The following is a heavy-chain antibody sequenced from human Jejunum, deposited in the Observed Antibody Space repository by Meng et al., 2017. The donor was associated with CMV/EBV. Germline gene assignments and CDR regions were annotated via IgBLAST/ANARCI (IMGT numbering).Heavy chain of an antibody. J-gene: IGHJ4*02. Sequence: QITLKESGPTLVKPTXTLTLTCTFPGFSLTSKGVAVGWIRQPPGKALEWLALIYWDDDKRYNPSLQNRLTITKDTSNNQVVLTLTNMDPEDTATFYCAHEVPGPGRGYFFDYWGQGTLVTVSS. CDR3: AHEVPGPGRGYFFDY. V-gene: IGHV2-5*02. CDR2: IYWDDDK. CDR1: GFSLTSKGVA. D-gene: IGHD6-13*01.